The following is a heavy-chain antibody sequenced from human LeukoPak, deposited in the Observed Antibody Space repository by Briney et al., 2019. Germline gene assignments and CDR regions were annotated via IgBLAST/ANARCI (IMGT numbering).Heavy chain of an antibody. J-gene: IGHJ4*02. V-gene: IGHV3-9*01. CDR2: ISSNSDTI. CDR1: GFTLGDYD. CDR3: ATSRPSALPPYYFDY. Sequence: GGSLRLSCAASGFTLGDYDIHWVRQAPGKGPEWVSSISSNSDTIAYAEPVKGRFTVSRDNTINSLYLQMDSLRVEDTALYYCATSRPSALPPYYFDYWGQGTLVTVSS.